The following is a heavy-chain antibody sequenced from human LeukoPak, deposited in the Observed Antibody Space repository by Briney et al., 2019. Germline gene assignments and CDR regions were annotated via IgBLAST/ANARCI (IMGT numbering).Heavy chain of an antibody. CDR1: GFTFSSYW. CDR3: ARYYYDSSGYSYFDY. J-gene: IGHJ4*02. Sequence: GGSLRLSCAASGFTFSSYWMSWVRQAPGKGLEWVANIKQDGSEKYYVDSVKGRFTISRDNAKNSLYLQMNSLRAEDTALYYCARYYYDSSGYSYFDYWGQGTLVTVSS. CDR2: IKQDGSEK. V-gene: IGHV3-7*03. D-gene: IGHD3-22*01.